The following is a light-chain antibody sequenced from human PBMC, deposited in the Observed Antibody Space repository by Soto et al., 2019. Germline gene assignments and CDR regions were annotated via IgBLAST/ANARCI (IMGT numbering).Light chain of an antibody. V-gene: IGKV3-20*01. J-gene: IGKJ1*01. Sequence: ETVLTQSPGSLSLSPGEGATLSCTASQSISGRYLAWYQQRPGQAPRLLIYEASSRATGIPDRFSGSGSGTDFTLTISRLEPQDFALYYCQQYATSPQTFGQGTKVEMK. CDR2: EAS. CDR1: QSISGRY. CDR3: QQYATSPQT.